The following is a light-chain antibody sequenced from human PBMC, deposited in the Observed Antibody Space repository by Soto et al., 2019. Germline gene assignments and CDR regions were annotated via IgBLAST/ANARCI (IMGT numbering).Light chain of an antibody. V-gene: IGLV4-69*01. CDR1: SRHNTNA. Sequence: QAVVTQSPSASASLGASVKLTCTLSSRHNTNAIAWHQQQPKKGPRFLMKVNSDGSHFKGDGIPDRFSGSSSGAERYLTISSLQSEDEADYYCQAWATGIHIFGGGTKVTVL. J-gene: IGLJ2*01. CDR2: VNSDGSH. CDR3: QAWATGIHI.